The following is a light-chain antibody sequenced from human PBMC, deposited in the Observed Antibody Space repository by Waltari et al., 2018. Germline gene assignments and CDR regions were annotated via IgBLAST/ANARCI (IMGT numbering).Light chain of an antibody. CDR2: DVS. J-gene: IGLJ3*02. V-gene: IGLV2-23*02. Sequence: QSALTQPAAVSGSPGQSVTISCIGASSDIGRYDIVSWYQQHPGNAPKLVIPDVSKRPSGVSDRFSGSKSGDTASLTISGLQFEDEADYYCCSYAGNYVWVFGGGTRLTVL. CDR1: SSDIGRYDI. CDR3: CSYAGNYVWV.